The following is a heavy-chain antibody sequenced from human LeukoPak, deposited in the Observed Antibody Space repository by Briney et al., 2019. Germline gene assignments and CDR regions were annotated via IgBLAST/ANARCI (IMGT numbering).Heavy chain of an antibody. Sequence: ASVTVSCKASGYTFTSYGISWVRQAPGQGLEWMGWISAYNGNTNYAQKLQGRVTMTTDTSTSTAYMELRSLRSDDTAVYYCAREVGSSGYNYYYYYMDVWGKGTTVTISS. CDR3: AREVGSSGYNYYYYYMDV. CDR1: GYTFTSYG. V-gene: IGHV1-18*01. CDR2: ISAYNGNT. J-gene: IGHJ6*03. D-gene: IGHD6-13*01.